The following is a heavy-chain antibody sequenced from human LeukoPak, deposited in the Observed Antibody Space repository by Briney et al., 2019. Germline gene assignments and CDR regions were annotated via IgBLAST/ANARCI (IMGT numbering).Heavy chain of an antibody. J-gene: IGHJ3*02. CDR1: GYSFTSYW. CDR3: ARRSGSDALDI. Sequence: GESLKISCKGSGYSFTSYWIAWVRQMPGKGLEWMGIIYPGDSYTTYSPSFQGQLTISADKSISTAYLQWRSLKASDTAMYYCARRSGSDALDIWGQGTMVTVSS. D-gene: IGHD3-10*01. V-gene: IGHV5-51*01. CDR2: IYPGDSYT.